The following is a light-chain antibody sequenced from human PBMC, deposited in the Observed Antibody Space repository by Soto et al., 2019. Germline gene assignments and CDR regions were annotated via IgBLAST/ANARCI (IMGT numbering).Light chain of an antibody. V-gene: IGLV2-14*03. Sequence: QSALTQPASVSGSPGQSITISCTGSSSDIGAYNYVSWYQQYPGKAPKLMIYDVTERPSGVSIRFSGSKSGNTASLTISGLQAEDEGDYYCCSYTRSSTRVFGGGTKSPS. CDR1: SSDIGAYNY. CDR2: DVT. CDR3: CSYTRSSTRV. J-gene: IGLJ2*01.